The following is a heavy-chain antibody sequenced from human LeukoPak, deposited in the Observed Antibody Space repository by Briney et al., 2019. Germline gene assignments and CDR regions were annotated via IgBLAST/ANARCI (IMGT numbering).Heavy chain of an antibody. CDR2: ISSSSSYI. CDR1: GFTFSSYS. Sequence: PGGSLRLSCAASGFTFSSYSMNWVRQAPGKGLEWVSSISSSSSYIYYADSVKGRFTFSRDNAKNSLYLQMNSLRAEDTAVYYCASEYYYDSSGYYYVSSYFDYWGQGTLVTVSS. CDR3: ASEYYYDSSGYYYVSSYFDY. V-gene: IGHV3-21*01. D-gene: IGHD3-22*01. J-gene: IGHJ4*02.